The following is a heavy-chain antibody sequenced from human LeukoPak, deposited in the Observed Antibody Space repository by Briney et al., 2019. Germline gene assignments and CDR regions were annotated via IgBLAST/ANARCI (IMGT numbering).Heavy chain of an antibody. CDR3: ARAGYCSGGNCYGFGY. D-gene: IGHD2-15*01. CDR2: ISGSGGST. CDR1: GFTFSSYA. J-gene: IGHJ4*02. Sequence: GAPRLSCAASGFTFSSYAMSWVRQAPGKGLGWVSAISGSGGSTYYADSVKGRFTISRDNSKNTLYLQMNSLRAEDTAVYYCARAGYCSGGNCYGFGYWGQGTLVTVSS. V-gene: IGHV3-23*01.